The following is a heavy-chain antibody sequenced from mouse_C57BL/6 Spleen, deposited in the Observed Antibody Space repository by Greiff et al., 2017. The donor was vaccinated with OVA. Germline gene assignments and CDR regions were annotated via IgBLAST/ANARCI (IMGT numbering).Heavy chain of an antibody. D-gene: IGHD6-5*01. CDR2: INPSSGYT. CDR1: GYTFTSYT. V-gene: IGHV1-4*01. Sequence: QVQLKQSGAELARPGASVKMSCKASGYTFTSYTMHWVKQRPGQGLEWIGYINPSSGYTKYNQEFKDKATLTADKSSSTAYMQLSSLTSEDSAVYYCARILSEDWGQGTTLTVSS. CDR3: ARILSED. J-gene: IGHJ2*01.